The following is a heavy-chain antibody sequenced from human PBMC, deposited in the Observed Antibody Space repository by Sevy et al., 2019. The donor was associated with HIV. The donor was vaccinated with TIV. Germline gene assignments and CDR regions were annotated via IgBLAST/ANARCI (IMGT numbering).Heavy chain of an antibody. Sequence: GESLKISCKGSGYSFTSYWIGWVRQMPGKGLEWMGIIYPGDSDTRYSPSFQGQVTISADKSIGTAYLQWSGLKASDTAMYYCARLAGYCSSTSCYTGGNWFDPWGQGTLVTVSS. J-gene: IGHJ5*02. CDR2: IYPGDSDT. CDR3: ARLAGYCSSTSCYTGGNWFDP. V-gene: IGHV5-51*01. D-gene: IGHD2-2*02. CDR1: GYSFTSYW.